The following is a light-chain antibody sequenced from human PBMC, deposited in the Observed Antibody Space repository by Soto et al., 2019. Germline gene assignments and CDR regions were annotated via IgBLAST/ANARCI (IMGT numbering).Light chain of an antibody. CDR2: EVN. J-gene: IGLJ1*01. Sequence: QSVLTQPASVSGSPGQSITISCTGTSFDVDDYNSVSWYQQPPGKAPKLIIYEVNNRPSGVSNHFSGSNSDNTASLTISGLQAEDEADYHCSLYTTSSTPSYVFGTGTKVTVL. V-gene: IGLV2-14*01. CDR3: SLYTTSSTPSYV. CDR1: SFDVDDYNS.